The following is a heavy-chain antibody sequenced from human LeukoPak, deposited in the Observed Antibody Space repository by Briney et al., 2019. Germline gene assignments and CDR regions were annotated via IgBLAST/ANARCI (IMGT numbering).Heavy chain of an antibody. Sequence: PGGSLRLSCAASGFTFSSYGMHWVRQAPRKRLEWVAFIRYDGSNKYYADSVKGRFTISRDNSKNMLYLQMNSLRAEDTAVYYCAKDRRIHVYYFDYWGQGTLVTVSS. V-gene: IGHV3-30*02. CDR1: GFTFSSYG. D-gene: IGHD5-18*01. J-gene: IGHJ4*02. CDR3: AKDRRIHVYYFDY. CDR2: IRYDGSNK.